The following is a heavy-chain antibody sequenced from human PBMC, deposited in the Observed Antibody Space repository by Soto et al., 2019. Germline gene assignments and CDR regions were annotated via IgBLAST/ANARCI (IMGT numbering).Heavy chain of an antibody. V-gene: IGHV3-7*04. CDR1: GFTFSSYW. CDR3: AREGLFSMVRGVIPEDYYYYGMDV. D-gene: IGHD3-10*01. CDR2: IKQDGSEK. Sequence: PGGSLRLSCAASGFTFSSYWMSWVRQAPGKGLEWVANIKQDGSEKYYVDSVRGRFTISRDNAKNSLYLQMNSLRAEDTAVYYCAREGLFSMVRGVIPEDYYYYGMDVWRQGTTVTVSS. J-gene: IGHJ6*02.